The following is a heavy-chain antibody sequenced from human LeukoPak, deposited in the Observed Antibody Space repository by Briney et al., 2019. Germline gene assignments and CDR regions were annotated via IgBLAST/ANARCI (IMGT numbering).Heavy chain of an antibody. CDR1: GGSFSGYS. V-gene: IGHV4-34*01. CDR2: ITHSGTT. CDR3: ARGNSGYDYAFDI. Sequence: SETLSLTCAVYGGSFSGYSWSWIRQPPGKGLEWIGEITHSGTTNYNPSLKSRVTISLDTSKNQFSVKLSSVTAADTAVYYCARGNSGYDYAFDIWGQGTMVTVSS. D-gene: IGHD5-12*01. J-gene: IGHJ3*02.